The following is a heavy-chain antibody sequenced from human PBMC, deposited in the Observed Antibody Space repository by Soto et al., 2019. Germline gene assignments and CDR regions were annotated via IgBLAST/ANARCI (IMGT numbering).Heavy chain of an antibody. D-gene: IGHD2-2*01. Sequence: QLQLQESGSGLVKPSQTLSLTCAVSGGSISSGGYSWSWIRQPPGKGLEWIGYIYHSGRTYYNPALQSRVTISVARSKSRFSLQLRSVTAADTAVYYCARVPDRWGQGTLVTVSS. CDR1: GGSISSGGYS. CDR3: ARVPDR. CDR2: IYHSGRT. J-gene: IGHJ5*02. V-gene: IGHV4-30-2*01.